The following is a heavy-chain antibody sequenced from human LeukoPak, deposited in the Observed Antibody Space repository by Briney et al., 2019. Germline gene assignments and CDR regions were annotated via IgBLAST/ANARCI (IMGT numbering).Heavy chain of an antibody. CDR2: IYHTGST. D-gene: IGHD2-2*01. CDR3: ARHRGRYCSSTSCHDYYCYYMDV. Sequence: SETLSLTCAVSGYSISSGYYWGWIRQPPGKGLEWIGSIYHTGSTYYNPSLKSRVTISVDTSKNQFSLKLSSVTAADTAVYYCARHRGRYCSSTSCHDYYCYYMDVWGKGTTVTVSS. CDR1: GYSISSGYY. J-gene: IGHJ6*03. V-gene: IGHV4-38-2*01.